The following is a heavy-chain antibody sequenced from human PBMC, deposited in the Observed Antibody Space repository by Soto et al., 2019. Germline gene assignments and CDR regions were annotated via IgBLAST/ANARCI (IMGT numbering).Heavy chain of an antibody. CDR2: IKQDGSEK. V-gene: IGHV3-7*01. Sequence: EVQLVESGGGLVQPGGSLRLSCAASGFTFSSYWMSWVRQAPGKGLEWVANIKQDGSEKYYVDSVKGRFTISRDNAKNSLYLQMNSLRAEYPAVYYCARSIAARLNWFDPWGQGTLVTVSS. D-gene: IGHD6-6*01. J-gene: IGHJ5*02. CDR1: GFTFSSYW. CDR3: ARSIAARLNWFDP.